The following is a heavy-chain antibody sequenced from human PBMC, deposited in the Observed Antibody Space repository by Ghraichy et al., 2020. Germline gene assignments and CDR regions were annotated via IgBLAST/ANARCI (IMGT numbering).Heavy chain of an antibody. CDR2: IYYSGST. CDR3: ARETGHRVGAKVGPGYGMDV. Sequence: ESLNISCTVSGGSISSYYWSWIRQPPGKGLEWIGYIYYSGSTNYNPSLKSRVTISVDTSKNQFSLKLSSVTAADTAVYYCARETGHRVGAKVGPGYGMDVWGQGTTVTVSS. V-gene: IGHV4-59*01. CDR1: GGSISSYY. D-gene: IGHD1-26*01. J-gene: IGHJ6*02.